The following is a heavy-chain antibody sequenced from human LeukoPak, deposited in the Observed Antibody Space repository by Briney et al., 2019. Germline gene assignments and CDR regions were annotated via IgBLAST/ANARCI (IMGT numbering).Heavy chain of an antibody. J-gene: IGHJ5*02. CDR3: ARVEGSSSSRYWFDP. CDR2: IYHSGST. V-gene: IGHV4-38-2*02. CDR1: GYSISGGYY. Sequence: SETLSLTCTVSGYSISGGYYWGWIRQPPGKGLEWIGSIYHSGSTYYNPSLKSRVTISVDTSKNQFSLKLSSVTAADTAVYYCARVEGSSSSRYWFDPWGQGTLVTVSS. D-gene: IGHD6-6*01.